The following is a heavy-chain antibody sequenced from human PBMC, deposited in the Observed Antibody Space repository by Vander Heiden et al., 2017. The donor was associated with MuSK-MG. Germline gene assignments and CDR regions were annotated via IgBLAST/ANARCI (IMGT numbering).Heavy chain of an antibody. CDR1: GFTFSSYV. J-gene: IGHJ5*02. CDR2: INDSGGDT. CDR3: AKTYDSGSYNWFDP. Sequence: EVQLLEPGGGLVQPGGSLRLSCAASGFTFSSYVMSWVRQAPGKGLEWVSTINDSGGDTYYADSVKGRFTISRDNSKNTLYLQMNGLRAEDTAVYYCAKTYDSGSYNWFDPWGQGTLVTVSS. V-gene: IGHV3-23*01. D-gene: IGHD3-10*01.